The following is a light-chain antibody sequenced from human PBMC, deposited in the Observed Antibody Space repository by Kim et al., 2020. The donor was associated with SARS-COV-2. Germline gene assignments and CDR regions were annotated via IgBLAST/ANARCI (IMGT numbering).Light chain of an antibody. CDR3: QQSYSTPCT. V-gene: IGKV1-39*01. Sequence: DIQMTQSPSSLSASAGDRVTFTCRANQSVTNYLNWYQQKPGKAPKLLIYSATTLQSGVPSRFSGSGSGTYFTLTINSLQPEDFATYYCQQSYSTPCTFGQGTKLEI. J-gene: IGKJ2*02. CDR1: QSVTNY. CDR2: SAT.